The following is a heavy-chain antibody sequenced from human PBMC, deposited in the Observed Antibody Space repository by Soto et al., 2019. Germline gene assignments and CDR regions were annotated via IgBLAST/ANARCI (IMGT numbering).Heavy chain of an antibody. D-gene: IGHD3-22*01. CDR2: INAGNGNT. CDR3: ARTNGNYFDSSGSLYYYYGMDV. V-gene: IGHV1-3*01. J-gene: IGHJ6*02. CDR1: GNPFANCA. Sequence: ASVKVSCKASGNPFANCAIHWLRQATGQGLEWMGWINAGNGNTRSSRKFQGRVTITRDTSASTAYMELSSLRSEDTAVYYCARTNGNYFDSSGSLYYYYGMDVWGQGTTVTVSS.